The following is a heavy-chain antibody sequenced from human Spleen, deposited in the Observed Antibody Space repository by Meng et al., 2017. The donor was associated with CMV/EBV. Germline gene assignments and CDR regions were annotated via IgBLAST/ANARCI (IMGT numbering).Heavy chain of an antibody. J-gene: IGHJ4*02. V-gene: IGHV3-30*02. CDR1: GFLLSNHG. CDR2: IRYDGSDK. D-gene: IGHD5-18*01. CDR3: AKDHDSPFDD. Sequence: SCEASGFLLSNHGMHWVRQAPGKGLEWVSFIRYDGSDKYYADSVKGRFTVSRDNSKNVLCLQMKSLRPEDSALYYCAKDHDSPFDDWGQGTLVTVSS.